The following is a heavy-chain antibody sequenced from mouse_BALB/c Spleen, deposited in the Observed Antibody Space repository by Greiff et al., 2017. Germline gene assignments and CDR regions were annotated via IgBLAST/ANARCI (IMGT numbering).Heavy chain of an antibody. V-gene: IGHV5-9-4*01. CDR2: ISSGGSYT. J-gene: IGHJ3*01. CDR1: GFTFSSYA. CDR3: ARDYYGSRGAY. Sequence: EVQRVESGGGLVKPGGSLKLSCAASGFTFSSYAMSWVRQSPEKRLEWVAEISSGGSYTYYPDTVTGRFTISRDNAKNTLYLEMSSLRSEDTAMYYCARDYYGSRGAYWGQGTLVTVSA. D-gene: IGHD1-1*01.